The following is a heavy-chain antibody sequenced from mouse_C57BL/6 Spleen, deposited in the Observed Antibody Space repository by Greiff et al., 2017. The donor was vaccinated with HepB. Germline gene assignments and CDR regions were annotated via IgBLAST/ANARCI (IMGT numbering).Heavy chain of an antibody. CDR2: ISYDGSN. D-gene: IGHD1-1*01. J-gene: IGHJ1*03. CDR3: ARGYYGSRYFDV. Sequence: EVKLMESGPGLVKPSQSLSLTCSVPGYSITSGYYWNWIRQFPGNKLEWMGYISYDGSNNYNPSLKNRISITRDTSKNQFFLKLNSVTTEDTATYYCARGYYGSRYFDVWGTGTTVTVSS. CDR1: GYSITSGYY. V-gene: IGHV3-6*01.